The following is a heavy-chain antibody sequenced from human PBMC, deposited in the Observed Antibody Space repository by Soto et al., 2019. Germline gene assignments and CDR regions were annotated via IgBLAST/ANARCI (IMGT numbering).Heavy chain of an antibody. CDR2: IYYSGST. J-gene: IGHJ6*03. V-gene: IGHV4-59*08. CDR3: ASLRGYCSGASCYSGYYYYMNV. CDR1: GGSISNYY. D-gene: IGHD2-15*01. Sequence: QVQLQESGPGLVKPSETLSLTCTVSGGSISNYYWSWIRQPPGKGLEWIGYIYYSGSTNYNPSLQSRVTISVDTSKNQFSLKLSSVTAADTAVYYCASLRGYCSGASCYSGYYYYMNVWGKGTTVTVSS.